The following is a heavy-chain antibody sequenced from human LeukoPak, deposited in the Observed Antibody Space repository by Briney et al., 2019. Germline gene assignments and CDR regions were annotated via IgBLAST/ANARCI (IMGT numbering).Heavy chain of an antibody. CDR3: ARGDYNWNYGSFDY. CDR2: IKQDGSEK. CDR1: GFTFSNYW. Sequence: GGSLRLSCAPSGFTFSNYWMSWVRQAPGKGLEWVANIKQDGSEKYYVGSVKGRFTISRDNAKNSLYLQVDYLRAEDTALYFCARGDYNWNYGSFDYWGQGTLVTVSS. V-gene: IGHV3-7*01. J-gene: IGHJ4*02. D-gene: IGHD1-7*01.